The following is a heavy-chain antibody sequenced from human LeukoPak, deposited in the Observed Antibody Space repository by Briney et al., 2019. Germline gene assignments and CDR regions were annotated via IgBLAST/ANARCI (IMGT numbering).Heavy chain of an antibody. V-gene: IGHV4-4*07. CDR3: VREGRTGDYEGY. D-gene: IGHD4-17*01. J-gene: IGHJ4*02. Sequence: SETLSLTCSVSGGSLNYYYRSWIRQPAGRGLEWIGRVAGSGSANYNPSLRSRATMSVDKTKNQFSLTLTAVTAADTAVYYCVREGRTGDYEGYWGPGTLVTVSS. CDR2: VAGSGSA. CDR1: GGSLNYYY.